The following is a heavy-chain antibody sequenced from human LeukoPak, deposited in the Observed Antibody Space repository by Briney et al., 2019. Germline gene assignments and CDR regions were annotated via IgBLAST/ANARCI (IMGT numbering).Heavy chain of an antibody. J-gene: IGHJ5*02. CDR2: INPNSGGT. CDR3: ARADRLDGGPYLIGP. Sequence: ASVKVSCKTSGYSFTDYYLHWVRQAPGQGLEWMGWINPNSGGTSSTQKFQGRVTMTRDTSITTVYMEVSWLTSDDTAIYYCARADRLDGGPYLIGPWGQGTLVTVSS. V-gene: IGHV1-2*02. CDR1: GYSFTDYY. D-gene: IGHD2-21*01.